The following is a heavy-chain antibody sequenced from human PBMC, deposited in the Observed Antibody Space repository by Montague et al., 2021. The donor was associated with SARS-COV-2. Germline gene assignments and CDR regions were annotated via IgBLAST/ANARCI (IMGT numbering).Heavy chain of an antibody. CDR2: IYYSGST. CDR1: GGSISSGGYY. CDR3: ARARRGSGSGSYFDILVNWFDP. J-gene: IGHJ5*02. D-gene: IGHD3-10*01. V-gene: IGHV4-31*03. Sequence: TLSLTCTVSGGSISSGGYYWGWIRQHPGKGLEWIGYIYYSGSTYYNPSLKSRVTISVDTSKNQFSLKLSSVTAADTAVYYCARARRGSGSGSYFDILVNWFDPWGQGTLVTVSS.